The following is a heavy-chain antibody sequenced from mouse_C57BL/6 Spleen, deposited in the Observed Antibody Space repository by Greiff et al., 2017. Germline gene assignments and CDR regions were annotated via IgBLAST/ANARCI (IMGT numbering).Heavy chain of an antibody. Sequence: VQLQQSGAELAKPGASVKLSCKASGYAFTSYWMHWVKQRPGQGLEWIGYINPSSGYTKYNQKFKDKATLTADKSSSTAYMQLSSLTYEDSAVYYFARFITTVVERAGFAYWGQGTLVTVSA. V-gene: IGHV1-7*01. CDR1: GYAFTSYW. J-gene: IGHJ3*01. CDR2: INPSSGYT. CDR3: ARFITTVVERAGFAY. D-gene: IGHD1-1*01.